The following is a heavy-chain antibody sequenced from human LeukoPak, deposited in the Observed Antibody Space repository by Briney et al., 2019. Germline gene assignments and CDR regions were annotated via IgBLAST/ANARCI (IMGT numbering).Heavy chain of an antibody. D-gene: IGHD3-10*01. V-gene: IGHV1-2*06. CDR1: EYTFTGYY. CDR2: INPNSGGT. CDR3: ATWAAMVRGVISDY. J-gene: IGHJ4*02. Sequence: ASVKVSCKASEYTFTGYYMHWVRQAPGQGLEWMGRINPNSGGTNYAQKFQGRVTMTRDTSISTAYMELSRLRSDDTAVYYCATWAAMVRGVISDYWGQGTLVTVSS.